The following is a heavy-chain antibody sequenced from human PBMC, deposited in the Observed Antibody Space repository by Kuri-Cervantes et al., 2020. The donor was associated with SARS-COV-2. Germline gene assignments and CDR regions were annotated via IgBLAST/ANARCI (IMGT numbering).Heavy chain of an antibody. CDR2: INDSGST. J-gene: IGHJ3*02. CDR3: ARALPWDLRGNDAFDI. D-gene: IGHD1-26*01. Sequence: ESLKISCAVYGGSFSGYYWSWIRQPPGKGPEWIGEINDSGSTNYNPSLKSRVTISVDTSKNQFSLKLSSVTAADTAVYYCARALPWDLRGNDAFDIWGQGTMVTVSS. V-gene: IGHV4-34*01. CDR1: GGSFSGYY.